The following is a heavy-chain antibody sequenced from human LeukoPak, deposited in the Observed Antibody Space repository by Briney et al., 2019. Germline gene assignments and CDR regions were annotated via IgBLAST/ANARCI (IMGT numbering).Heavy chain of an antibody. CDR1: GFSFSNYW. CDR2: IKQDGSDK. CDR3: ARYDWGSLDY. J-gene: IGHJ4*02. Sequence: GGSLRLSCAASGFSFSNYWMSWVRQAPGKGLDWVANIKQDGSDKYYVDSVKGRFSISRDNAKNSLYLQMNSLRAEDTAIYYCARYDWGSLDYWGQGILVTVSS. D-gene: IGHD7-27*01. V-gene: IGHV3-7*01.